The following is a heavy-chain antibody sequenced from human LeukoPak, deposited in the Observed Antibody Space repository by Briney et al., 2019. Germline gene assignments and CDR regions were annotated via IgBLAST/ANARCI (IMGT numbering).Heavy chain of an antibody. CDR2: ISAYNGNT. V-gene: IGHV1-18*01. CDR1: GYTFINYR. Sequence: ASVKVSCKASGYTFINYRITWVRQAPGQGLEWMGWISAYNGNTNYAQKFQGRVTMTTDTSTSTAYMELRSLRSDDTAVYYRAIDKVSTPTTLAFDPWGQGTLVTVSS. J-gene: IGHJ5*02. CDR3: AIDKVSTPTTLAFDP. D-gene: IGHD5/OR15-5a*01.